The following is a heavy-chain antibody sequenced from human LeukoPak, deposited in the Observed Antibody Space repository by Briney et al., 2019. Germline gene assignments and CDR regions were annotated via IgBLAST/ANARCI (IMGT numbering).Heavy chain of an antibody. CDR3: ARGRSSTKLFY. J-gene: IGHJ4*02. Sequence: SETLSLTCAVYGGSFSGYYWSWTRQPPGKGLEWIGEINHSGSTNYNPSLKSRVTISVDTSKNQFSLKLSSVTAADTAVYYCARGRSSTKLFYWGQGTLVTVSS. V-gene: IGHV4-34*01. D-gene: IGHD2-2*01. CDR2: INHSGST. CDR1: GGSFSGYY.